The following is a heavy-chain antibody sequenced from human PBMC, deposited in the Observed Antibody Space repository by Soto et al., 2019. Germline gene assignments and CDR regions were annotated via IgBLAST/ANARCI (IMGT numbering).Heavy chain of an antibody. J-gene: IGHJ3*02. D-gene: IGHD3-3*01. CDR3: AREGHIGDFGVVIWEWQDSAFDI. V-gene: IGHV1-69*01. CDR2: MIPIFGTA. CDR1: GGTFSSDA. Sequence: SMKGSCEASGGTFSSDAISWGRQAPGQGLEWMGGMIPIFGTANYGHRFHFRVTSAGYESTKRGYMELGSLRSEDTAVYYCAREGHIGDFGVVIWEWQDSAFDIWGQGTMVTVSS.